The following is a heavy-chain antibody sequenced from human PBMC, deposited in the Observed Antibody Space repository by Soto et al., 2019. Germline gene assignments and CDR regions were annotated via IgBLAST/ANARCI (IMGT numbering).Heavy chain of an antibody. CDR1: GFTLSSYA. V-gene: IGHV3-23*01. D-gene: IGHD5-18*01. CDR2: ISNTGANT. CDR3: AKDFGYRYRIFLSFDL. Sequence: EVQLLESGGGLVQPGGSLRLSCAASGFTLSSYAMSGVRQAPGKGLEWVSFISNTGANTYYEDSVKGRCTISIDTSKHTRYLQMNSLSAEDTALYYCAKDFGYRYRIFLSFDLWGRGTLLPVSS. J-gene: IGHJ2*01.